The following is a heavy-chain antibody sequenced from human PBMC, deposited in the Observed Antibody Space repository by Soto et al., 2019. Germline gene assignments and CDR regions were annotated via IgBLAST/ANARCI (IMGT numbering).Heavy chain of an antibody. Sequence: TLSLTCAVSVASMTTGGFSWTWVRQPPGGGLEWIGHVYHRASTQYNPSLKGRVPISVDTSRSLFSLRLTSLTAADTAVYFCTRGSAAPLLLLDFDPWGQGTPVTAPQ. D-gene: IGHD2-21*01. V-gene: IGHV4-30-2*01. CDR2: VYHRAST. CDR3: TRGSAAPLLLLDFDP. CDR1: VASMTTGGFS. J-gene: IGHJ5*02.